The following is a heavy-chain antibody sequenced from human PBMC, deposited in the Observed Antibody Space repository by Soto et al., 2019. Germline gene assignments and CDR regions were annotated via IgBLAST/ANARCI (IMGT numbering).Heavy chain of an antibody. Sequence: SETLSLTXAVSGYSISSGYYWGWIRQPPGKGLEWIGSIFHSGSTYYNPSLKSRVTISVETSMNHLFLRLSSVTAADTAVYYCAREDYYDSSGYYYFFDYWGQGTLVTVSS. D-gene: IGHD3-22*01. CDR1: GYSISSGYY. V-gene: IGHV4-38-2*02. J-gene: IGHJ4*02. CDR3: AREDYYDSSGYYYFFDY. CDR2: IFHSGST.